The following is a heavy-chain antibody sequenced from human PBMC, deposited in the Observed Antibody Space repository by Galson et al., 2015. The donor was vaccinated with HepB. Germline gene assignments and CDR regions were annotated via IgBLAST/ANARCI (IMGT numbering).Heavy chain of an antibody. J-gene: IGHJ4*02. V-gene: IGHV1-2*02. CDR3: ARVRPWFDY. CDR1: GYTFTGCY. CDR2: INPNSGDT. Sequence: SVKVSCKASGYTFTGCYIQWVRQAPGQGLEWMGWINPNSGDTNYAQRFQGRVTMTRDTSISTAYMELSRLRSDDTAVYYCARVRPWFDYWGQGTLVTVSS.